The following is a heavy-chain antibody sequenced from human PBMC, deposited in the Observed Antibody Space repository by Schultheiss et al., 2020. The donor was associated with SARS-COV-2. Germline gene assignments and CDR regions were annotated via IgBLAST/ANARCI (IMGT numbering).Heavy chain of an antibody. Sequence: GGSLRLSCAASGFTVSSNYMSWVRQAPGKGLEWVSAISGSGGSTYYADSVKGRFTISRDNSKNTLYLQMNSLRDEDTAVYYCARGEEGWGGEWFDPWGQGTLVTVSS. CDR2: ISGSGGST. CDR3: ARGEEGWGGEWFDP. J-gene: IGHJ5*02. CDR1: GFTVSSNY. V-gene: IGHV3-23*01. D-gene: IGHD1-26*01.